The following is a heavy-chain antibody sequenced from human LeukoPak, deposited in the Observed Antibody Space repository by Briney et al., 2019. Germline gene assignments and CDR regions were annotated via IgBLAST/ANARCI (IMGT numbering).Heavy chain of an antibody. CDR1: GFTFSSYA. J-gene: IGHJ5*02. D-gene: IGHD6-19*01. Sequence: GGSLRLSCAASGFTFSSYAMSWVRQAPGEGLEWVSAISGSGGSTYYADSVKGRFTISRDNSKNTLYLQMNSLRAEDTAVYYCAKGPGPIAVETDWFDPWGQGTLVTVSS. CDR2: ISGSGGST. CDR3: AKGPGPIAVETDWFDP. V-gene: IGHV3-23*01.